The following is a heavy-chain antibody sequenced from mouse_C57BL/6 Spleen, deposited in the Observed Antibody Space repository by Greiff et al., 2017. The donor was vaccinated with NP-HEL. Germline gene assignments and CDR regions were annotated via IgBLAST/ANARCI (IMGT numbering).Heavy chain of an antibody. Sequence: VQLQQSGPELVKPGASVKISCKASGYSFTGYYMNWVKQSPEKSLEWIGEINPSTGGTTYNQKFKAKATLTVDKSSSTAYMQLKSLTSEDSAVYYCARGGVYGSSYVFDYWGQGTTLTVSS. CDR3: ARGGVYGSSYVFDY. V-gene: IGHV1-42*01. CDR2: INPSTGGT. CDR1: GYSFTGYY. D-gene: IGHD1-1*01. J-gene: IGHJ2*01.